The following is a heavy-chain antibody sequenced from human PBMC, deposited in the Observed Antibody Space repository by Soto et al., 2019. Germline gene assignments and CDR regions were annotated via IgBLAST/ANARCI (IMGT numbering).Heavy chain of an antibody. V-gene: IGHV1-2*04. CDR1: GYTFTGYY. CDR2: INPNSGGT. J-gene: IGHJ4*02. D-gene: IGHD3-10*01. Sequence: ASVKVSCKASGYTFTGYYMHWVRQAPGQGLEWMGWINPNSGGTNYAQKFQGWVTMTRDTSISTAYMELSRLRSDDTAVYYCATSYGSGYRAFDYWGQGALVTAPQ. CDR3: ATSYGSGYRAFDY.